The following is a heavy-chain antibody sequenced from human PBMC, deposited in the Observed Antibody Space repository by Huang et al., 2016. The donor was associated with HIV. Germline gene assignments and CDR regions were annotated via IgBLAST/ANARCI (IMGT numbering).Heavy chain of an antibody. CDR3: ARGQGGYYYYYMDV. CDR2: INHSEST. Sequence: QVQLQQWGAGLLRPSETLSLTCAVYGGVFSGYYGTWIRQPPGKGREWIGEINHSESTNYHPSLKSRVTIAVDTSRNQFSLTLTSVTAADTAVYYCARGQGGYYYYYMDVWGKGTTVTVSS. V-gene: IGHV4-34*01. CDR1: GGVFSGYY. J-gene: IGHJ6*03.